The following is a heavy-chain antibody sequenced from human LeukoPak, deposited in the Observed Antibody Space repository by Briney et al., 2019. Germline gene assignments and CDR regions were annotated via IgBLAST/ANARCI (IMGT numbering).Heavy chain of an antibody. CDR2: ISGSSSHI. D-gene: IGHD4-17*01. CDR1: GFTFNTYS. CDR3: ARDSDYGETFDF. J-gene: IGHJ4*02. Sequence: TGGSLRLSCAASGFTFNTYSMNWVRQAPGKGLEWVSYISGSSSHIYYADSLKGRFTISRDNAKNSLFLQMNSLRAEDTAVYYCARDSDYGETFDFWGQGTLVTVPS. V-gene: IGHV3-21*01.